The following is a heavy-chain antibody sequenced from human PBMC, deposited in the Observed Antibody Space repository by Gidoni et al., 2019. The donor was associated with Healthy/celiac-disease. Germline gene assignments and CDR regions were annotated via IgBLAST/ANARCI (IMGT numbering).Heavy chain of an antibody. J-gene: IGHJ3*02. V-gene: IGHV1-18*01. D-gene: IGHD6-13*01. CDR2: IRAYNGNT. CDR3: ARDFMLGAAGTRAFDT. CDR1: GYTITSYG. Sequence: QVQLVQSGAEVNKPGASVKASCKASGYTITSYGISWVRQAPGQGLEWTGWIRAYNGNTNYAQKLQGRVTMTTDTSTSTAYMELRSLRSDDTAVYYCARDFMLGAAGTRAFDTWGQGTMVTVSS.